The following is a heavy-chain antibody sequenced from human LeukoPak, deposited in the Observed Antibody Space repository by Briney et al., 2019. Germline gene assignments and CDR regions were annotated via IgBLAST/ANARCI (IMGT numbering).Heavy chain of an antibody. CDR1: GGSVSGDS. CDR3: ARPYYYDSRIDP. CDR2: IYYTGGI. V-gene: IGHV4-59*02. Sequence: KASETLSLTCTVSGGSVSGDSWTWIRQPAGKGLEWIGYIYYTGGINYNPSLESRVAMSVDTSKNQLSLKLTSVTAADTAVYYCARPYYYDSRIDPWGQGILVTVSS. D-gene: IGHD3-22*01. J-gene: IGHJ5*02.